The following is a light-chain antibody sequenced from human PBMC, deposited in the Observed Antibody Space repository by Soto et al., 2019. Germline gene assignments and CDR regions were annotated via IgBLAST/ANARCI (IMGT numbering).Light chain of an antibody. CDR1: QSVSSY. V-gene: IGKV3-11*01. Sequence: EIVLTHSPATLSLSPGEIATLSCRASQSVSSYLAWYQQRPGQAPRLLIYDASNRATGVPARFSGSGSGTDFTLTISSLEPEDFAVYYCQQRSSWPPTFGQGTRLEIK. CDR3: QQRSSWPPT. CDR2: DAS. J-gene: IGKJ5*01.